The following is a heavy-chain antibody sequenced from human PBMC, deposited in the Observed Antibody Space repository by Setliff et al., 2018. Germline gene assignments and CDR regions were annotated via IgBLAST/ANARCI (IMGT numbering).Heavy chain of an antibody. CDR1: GFTFSNAW. J-gene: IGHJ3*02. V-gene: IGHV3-73*01. CDR2: IRGRTDNYAT. D-gene: IGHD5-18*01. Sequence: PGESLKISCAASGFTFSNAWMSWVRQAPGKGLEWVGRIRGRTDNYATAYAASVRGRFTISRDDSKNTAYLQMNSLKTEDTAVYYCTFARDGYDVFDIWGQGTMVTVSS. CDR3: TFARDGYDVFDI.